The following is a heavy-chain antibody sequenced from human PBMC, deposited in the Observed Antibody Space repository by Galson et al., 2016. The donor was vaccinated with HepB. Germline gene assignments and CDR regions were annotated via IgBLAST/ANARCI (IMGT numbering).Heavy chain of an antibody. D-gene: IGHD2-2*01. Sequence: LSLTCVVYGGSFSGYYWSWIRRPPGKGLEWIGEINHSGSTNSNPSLKSRVTISVDTSKNHFSLKLTSMTAADTAVYYCARRSLPAASNFDYWGQGTTVTVSS. CDR3: ARRSLPAASNFDY. CDR1: GGSFSGYY. V-gene: IGHV4-34*01. CDR2: INHSGST. J-gene: IGHJ4*03.